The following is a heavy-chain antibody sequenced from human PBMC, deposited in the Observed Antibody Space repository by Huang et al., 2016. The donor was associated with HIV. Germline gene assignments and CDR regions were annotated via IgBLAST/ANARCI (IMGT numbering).Heavy chain of an antibody. J-gene: IGHJ6*03. CDR3: SPSGNDYFYFYMDV. V-gene: IGHV3-49*03. D-gene: IGHD5-12*01. Sequence: QLVESGGDSVQSGRSLRLSCRGSGFIFIDFAINWFRQSPGKGLEWIGFVRSKAFGGASKRAPSVKDRFTVSRDEAKNVAFLQMDNLQVDDTAIYYCSPSGNDYFYFYMDVWGNGTTVIVS. CDR1: GFIFIDFA. CDR2: VRSKAFGGAS.